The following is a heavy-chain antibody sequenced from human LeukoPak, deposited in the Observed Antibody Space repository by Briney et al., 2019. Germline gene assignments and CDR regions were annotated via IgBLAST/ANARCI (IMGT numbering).Heavy chain of an antibody. CDR2: IYYSGST. Sequence: SETLSLPCTVPGGSISSYYWSWIRQPPGKGLEWIGYIYYSGSTNYNPSLKSRVTISVGTSKNQFSLKLSSVTAADTAVYYCARHQVDYGDYVNAFDIWGQGTMVTVSS. D-gene: IGHD4-17*01. J-gene: IGHJ3*02. CDR1: GGSISSYY. CDR3: ARHQVDYGDYVNAFDI. V-gene: IGHV4-59*08.